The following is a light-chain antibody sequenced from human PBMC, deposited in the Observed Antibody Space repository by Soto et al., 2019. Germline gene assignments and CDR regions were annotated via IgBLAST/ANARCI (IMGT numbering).Light chain of an antibody. J-gene: IGLJ2*01. CDR2: ANS. CDR3: ASWDDSLNGVV. V-gene: IGLV1-44*01. CDR1: RSNIDMNS. Sequence: QSVPTQPPSVSGTPGQRVTITCSGSRSNIDMNSVNWYGQVPGTAPRLLIHANSHRPSGVPDRFSGSKSGASASLAISGLQSEDEADYYCASWDDSLNGVVFGGGTKLTVL.